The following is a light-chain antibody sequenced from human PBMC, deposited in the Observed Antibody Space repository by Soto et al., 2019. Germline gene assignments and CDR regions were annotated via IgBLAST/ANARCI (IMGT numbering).Light chain of an antibody. CDR3: QHRSNWPPYT. Sequence: EIVLTQSPATLSLSPGEIATLSCRASQSVSSYLAWYQQKPGQAPRLLIYDASNRATGIPARFSGSGSGTDFSLTISSLEPEDFAFYYCQHRSNWPPYTFGQGTKLEIK. CDR1: QSVSSY. J-gene: IGKJ2*01. CDR2: DAS. V-gene: IGKV3-11*01.